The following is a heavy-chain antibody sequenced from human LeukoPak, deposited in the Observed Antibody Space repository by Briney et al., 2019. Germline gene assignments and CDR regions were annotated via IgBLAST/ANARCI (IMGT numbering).Heavy chain of an antibody. J-gene: IGHJ4*02. V-gene: IGHV1-3*01. Sequence: ASVKVSCKASGYTFTSYAMQWVRQAPGQRLEWMGWINAGNGNTKYSQKFQGRVTITRDTSASTAYMELSSLRSEDTAVYYCARDIVLGIGYFDYWGQGTLVTVSS. D-gene: IGHD4/OR15-4a*01. CDR2: INAGNGNT. CDR3: ARDIVLGIGYFDY. CDR1: GYTFTSYA.